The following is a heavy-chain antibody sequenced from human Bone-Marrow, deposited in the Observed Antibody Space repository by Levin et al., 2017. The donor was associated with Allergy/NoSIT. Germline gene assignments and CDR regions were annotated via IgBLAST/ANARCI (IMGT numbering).Heavy chain of an antibody. CDR3: ARGGTSLRYFDWLLLDAFDI. V-gene: IGHV1-2*02. CDR1: GYTFTGYY. D-gene: IGHD3-9*01. J-gene: IGHJ3*02. Sequence: ASVKVSCKASGYTFTGYYMHWVRQAPGQGLEWMGWINPNSGGTNYAQKFQGRVTMTRDTSISTAYMELSRLRSDDTAVYYCARGGTSLRYFDWLLLDAFDIWGQGTMVTVSS. CDR2: INPNSGGT.